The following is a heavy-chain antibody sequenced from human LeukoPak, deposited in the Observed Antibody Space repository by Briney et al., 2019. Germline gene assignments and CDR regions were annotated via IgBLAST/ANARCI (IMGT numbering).Heavy chain of an antibody. CDR2: ISYEGSIK. V-gene: IGHV3-30*02. J-gene: IGHJ3*02. CDR3: TNEDYYASGSYAFDI. D-gene: IGHD3-10*01. Sequence: PGGSLRLSCAASGFPFSSHGMHWVRQAPGKGLEWVSYISYEGSIKQYADSVKGRFTISRDNSKNTLYLEMNSMRVEDTAVYHCTNEDYYASGSYAFDIWGQGTMVTVSS. CDR1: GFPFSSHG.